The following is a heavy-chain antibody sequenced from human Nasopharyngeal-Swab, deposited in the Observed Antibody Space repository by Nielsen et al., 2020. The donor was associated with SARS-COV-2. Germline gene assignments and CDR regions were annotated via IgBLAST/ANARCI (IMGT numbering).Heavy chain of an antibody. D-gene: IGHD2-8*01. CDR1: GFTFSNAW. J-gene: IGHJ4*02. CDR3: TTDPLGYCTNGVCYTADY. CDR2: IKSKTDGGTT. V-gene: IGHV3-15*01. Sequence: GESLKISCAASGFTFSNAWMSCVRQAPGKGLEWVGRIKSKTDGGTTDYAAPVKGRFTISRDDSKNTLYLQMNSLKTEDTAVYYCTTDPLGYCTNGVCYTADYWGQGTLVTVSS.